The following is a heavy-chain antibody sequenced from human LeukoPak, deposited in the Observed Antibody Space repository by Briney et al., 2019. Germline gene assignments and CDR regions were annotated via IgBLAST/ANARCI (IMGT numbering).Heavy chain of an antibody. CDR2: ISSSSSHI. J-gene: IGHJ4*02. V-gene: IGHV3-21*01. CDR3: ARMDYAGNWPDY. CDR1: GFTFSSHS. Sequence: GGSLGLSCAASGFTFSSHSMNWVRQAPGKGLEWVSSISSSSSHIYYADSVKGRFTISRDNAKNSLYLQMNSLRVEDAAVYYCARMDYAGNWPDYWGQGTLVTVSS. D-gene: IGHD4-23*01.